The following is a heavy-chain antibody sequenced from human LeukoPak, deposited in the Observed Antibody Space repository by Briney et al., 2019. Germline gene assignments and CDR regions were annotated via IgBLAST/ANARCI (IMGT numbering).Heavy chain of an antibody. D-gene: IGHD3-3*01. V-gene: IGHV1-2*02. Sequence: GASVKVSCKASGYTFTGYYMHWVRQAPGQGLEWMGWINPNSGGTNYAQKFQGRVTMTRDTSISTAYMELSRLRSDDTAVYYCARPNNRDFCSGRDAFDIWGQGTMVTVSS. CDR1: GYTFTGYY. CDR3: ARPNNRDFCSGRDAFDI. J-gene: IGHJ3*02. CDR2: INPNSGGT.